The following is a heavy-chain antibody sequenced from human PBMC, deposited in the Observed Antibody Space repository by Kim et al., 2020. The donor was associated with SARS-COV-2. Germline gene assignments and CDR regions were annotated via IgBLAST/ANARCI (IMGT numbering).Heavy chain of an antibody. CDR3: ARGRGVDY. V-gene: IGHV3-7*04. Sequence: GGSLRLSCAASGFTFGGNWMTWVRQAAGKGLEWVACINQDGSQKYYVDSAKGRFTISRDNAKNSVYLQMNSLSGEDTAVYYCARGRGVDYWGQGTLVTVS. J-gene: IGHJ4*02. CDR2: INQDGSQK. CDR1: GFTFGGNW.